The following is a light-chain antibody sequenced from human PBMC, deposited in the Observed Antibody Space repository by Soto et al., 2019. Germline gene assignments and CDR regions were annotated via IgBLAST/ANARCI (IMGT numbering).Light chain of an antibody. CDR1: QTISSW. CDR2: KAS. Sequence: DIQMTQSPSTLSGSVGDRVTITCRASQTISSWLAWYQQKPGKAPKLLIYKASTLKSGVPSRFSGSGSGTEFTLTISSLQPDDFAVYYCQQCVIWPLFTFGPGTKVDIK. J-gene: IGKJ3*01. CDR3: QQCVIWPLFT. V-gene: IGKV1-5*03.